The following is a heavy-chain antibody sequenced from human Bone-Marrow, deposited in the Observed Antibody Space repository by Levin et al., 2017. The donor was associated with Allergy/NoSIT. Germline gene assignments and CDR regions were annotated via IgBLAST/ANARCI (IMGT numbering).Heavy chain of an antibody. J-gene: IGHJ4*02. CDR3: AKDYPTTVVTGGFDY. CDR2: ISGSGGST. D-gene: IGHD4-23*01. Sequence: LSLTCAASGFTFSSYAMSWVRQAPGKGLEWVSAISGSGGSTYYADSVKGRFTISRDNSKNTLYLQMNSLRAEDTAVYYCAKDYPTTVVTGGFDYWGQGTLVTVSS. V-gene: IGHV3-23*01. CDR1: GFTFSSYA.